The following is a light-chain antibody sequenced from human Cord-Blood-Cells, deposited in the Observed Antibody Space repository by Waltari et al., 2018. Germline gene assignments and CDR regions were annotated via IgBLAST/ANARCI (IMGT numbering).Light chain of an antibody. J-gene: IGKJ5*01. V-gene: IGKV1-33*01. Sequence: DIQMTQSPSSLSASVGDRVTITCQASQDISNYLNWYQQKPEKAPKLLLYDASNLETGVPSRFSRSGSGTDFTFTISSLQPEDIATYYCQQYDNLPTFGQGTRLEIK. CDR1: QDISNY. CDR2: DAS. CDR3: QQYDNLPT.